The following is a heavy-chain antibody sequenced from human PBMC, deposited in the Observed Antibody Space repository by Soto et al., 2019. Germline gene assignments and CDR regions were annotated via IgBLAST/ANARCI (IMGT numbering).Heavy chain of an antibody. V-gene: IGHV1-8*01. D-gene: IGHD2-15*01. CDR2: MNPNSGNT. Sequence: ASVKVSCKASGYTFTSYDINWVRQATGQGLEWMGWMNPNSGNTGYAQKFQGRVTMTRNTSISTAYMELSSLRSEDTTVYYCARGREVAANYYYYMDVWGKGTTVTVSS. CDR1: GYTFTSYD. J-gene: IGHJ6*03. CDR3: ARGREVAANYYYYMDV.